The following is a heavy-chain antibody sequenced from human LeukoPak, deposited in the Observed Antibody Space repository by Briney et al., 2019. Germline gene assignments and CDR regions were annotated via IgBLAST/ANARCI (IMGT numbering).Heavy chain of an antibody. J-gene: IGHJ4*02. CDR3: VNDPIGRRSDWYDAY. Sequence: PGGSLRLSCVVSGFTFTNTGMSWVRQAPGKGLEWVSVITGSGGTTYYADSVKGRFSISRDNSKNTLYLQMNSLRVEDTAIYYCVNDPIGRRSDWYDAYWGQGTLVTVSS. CDR2: ITGSGGTT. V-gene: IGHV3-23*01. D-gene: IGHD6-19*01. CDR1: GFTFTNTG.